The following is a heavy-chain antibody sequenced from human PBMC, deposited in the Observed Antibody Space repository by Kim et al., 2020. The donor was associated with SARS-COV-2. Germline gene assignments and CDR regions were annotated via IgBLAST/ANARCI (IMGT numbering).Heavy chain of an antibody. D-gene: IGHD3-16*01. CDR1: GFTFSAYD. CDR2: STKSSATI. J-gene: IGHJ3*02. CDR3: VRDRMGGAFDI. V-gene: IGHV3-48*02. Sequence: GGSLRLSCATSGFTFSAYDMNWVRQAPGKGLEWLSFSTKSSATIYYADSVQGRLTLSRDNAKNSLSLQMNSLRDADTALYYCVRDRMGGAFDIWGQGPMV.